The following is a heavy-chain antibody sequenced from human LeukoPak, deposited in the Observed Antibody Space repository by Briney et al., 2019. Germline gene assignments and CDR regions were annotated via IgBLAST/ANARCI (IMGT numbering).Heavy chain of an antibody. CDR3: ARAEGYSGSWYMVSGGWFDP. CDR1: GFTFSSYA. CDR2: ISYDGSNK. Sequence: PGRSLRPSCAASGFTFSSYAMHWVREAPGKGLEWVAVISYDGSNKYYADSVKGRFTISRDNSKNTLYLQMNRLRAEDTAVYYCARAEGYSGSWYMVSGGWFDPWGQGTLVTVSS. J-gene: IGHJ5*02. D-gene: IGHD6-13*01. V-gene: IGHV3-30*04.